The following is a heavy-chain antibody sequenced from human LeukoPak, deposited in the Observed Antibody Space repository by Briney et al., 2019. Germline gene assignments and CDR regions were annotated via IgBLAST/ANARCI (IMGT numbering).Heavy chain of an antibody. CDR1: SGSISTYY. Sequence: NPSETLSLTYTLSSGSISTYYWSWIRQPPGKGLEWIGYIYHSGSTNYNPSLKSRVTISVDTSKNQFSLKLSSVTAADTAVYYCARGGGYASPIGYWGQGALVTVSS. V-gene: IGHV4-59*01. CDR3: ARGGGYASPIGY. J-gene: IGHJ4*02. CDR2: IYHSGST. D-gene: IGHD5-12*01.